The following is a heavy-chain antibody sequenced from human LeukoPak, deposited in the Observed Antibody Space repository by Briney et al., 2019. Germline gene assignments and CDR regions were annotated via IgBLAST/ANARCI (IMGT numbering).Heavy chain of an antibody. Sequence: ASVKVSCRASGYTFTSYAMNWVRQAPGQGLEWMGWINPNTGNPTYAQGFTGRFVFSLDTSVSTTYLQISSLKADDTAVYYCGRDPKLGIRGYTYGYIDHWGQGTLLTVAS. CDR1: GYTFTSYA. CDR3: GRDPKLGIRGYTYGYIDH. V-gene: IGHV7-4-1*02. D-gene: IGHD5-18*01. J-gene: IGHJ4*02. CDR2: INPNTGNP.